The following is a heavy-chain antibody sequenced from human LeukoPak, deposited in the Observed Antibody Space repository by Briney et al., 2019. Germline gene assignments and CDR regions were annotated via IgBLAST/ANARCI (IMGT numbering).Heavy chain of an antibody. CDR3: TKEYDYSGYLGQGRGYFDY. V-gene: IGHV3-74*01. CDR2: ISPDGSDT. J-gene: IGHJ4*02. CDR1: GFTFSSYW. D-gene: IGHD3-22*01. Sequence: PGGALRLSCATSGFTFSSYWIHWVRQAPGKGLVLVSRISPDGSDTNYAGSVKGRFTISRDNSKSTLYLQMNSLRAEDTAIYFCTKEYDYSGYLGQGRGYFDYWGQGTLVTVSS.